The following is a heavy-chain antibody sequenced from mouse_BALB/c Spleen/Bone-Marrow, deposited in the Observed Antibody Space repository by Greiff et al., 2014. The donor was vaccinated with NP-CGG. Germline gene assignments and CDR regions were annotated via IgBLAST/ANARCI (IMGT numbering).Heavy chain of an antibody. J-gene: IGHJ2*01. D-gene: IGHD2-14*01. CDR2: IHPNSGNT. CDR3: ARGDPYYRYSDY. Sequence: VQLQQCGSVLVGPGASVKLSCKASGYTFTSSWMHWAKQRPGQGLEWIGEIHPNSGNTNYNEKFKGKATLTVDTSSSTAYVDLSSLTSEDSAVYYCARGDPYYRYSDYWGQGTTLTVSS. V-gene: IGHV1S130*01. CDR1: GYTFTSSW.